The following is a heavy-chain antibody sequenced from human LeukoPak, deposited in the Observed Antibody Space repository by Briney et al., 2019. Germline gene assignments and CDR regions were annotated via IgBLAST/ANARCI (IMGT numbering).Heavy chain of an antibody. CDR2: INPSGGST. CDR3: ARGYTPRGGWYYYYGMDV. J-gene: IGHJ6*02. Sequence: ASVKVSCKASGYTFTSYYMHWVRQAPGQGLEWMGIINPSGGSTSYAQKFQGRVTMTRNTSISTAYMELSSLRSEDTAVYYCARGYTPRGGWYYYYGMDVWGQGTTVTVSS. D-gene: IGHD3-16*01. V-gene: IGHV1-46*01. CDR1: GYTFTSYY.